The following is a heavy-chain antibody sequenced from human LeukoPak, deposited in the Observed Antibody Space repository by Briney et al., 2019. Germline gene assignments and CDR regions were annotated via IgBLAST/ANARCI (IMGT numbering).Heavy chain of an antibody. CDR3: ARDLGYSYGHHYYYYGMDV. CDR1: GFTFSSYS. V-gene: IGHV3-48*02. CDR2: ISSSSSTI. Sequence: PGGSLRLSCAASGFTFSSYSMNWVRQAPGKGLEWVSYISSSSSTIYYADSVKGRFTISRDNAKNSLYLQMNSLRDEDTAVYYCARDLGYSYGHHYYYYGMDVWGQGTTVTVSS. J-gene: IGHJ6*02. D-gene: IGHD5-18*01.